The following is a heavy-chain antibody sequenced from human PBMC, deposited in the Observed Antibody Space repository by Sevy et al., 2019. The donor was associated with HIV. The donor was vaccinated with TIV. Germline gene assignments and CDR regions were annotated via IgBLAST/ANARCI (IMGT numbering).Heavy chain of an antibody. V-gene: IGHV3-23*01. CDR2: ITGPAYGT. J-gene: IGHJ3*01. CDR3: AKALNPALESMLQVNLPTLKGFDV. D-gene: IGHD2-8*01. CDR1: GFTFNTHA. Sequence: GGSLRLSCAASGFTFNTHAMTWVRQAPGKGLEWVSTITGPAYGTHYACSVKGRFTISRDNSKNVLYLQMNSLRADDTAVYYCAKALNPALESMLQVNLPTLKGFDVWGQGTMVTVSS.